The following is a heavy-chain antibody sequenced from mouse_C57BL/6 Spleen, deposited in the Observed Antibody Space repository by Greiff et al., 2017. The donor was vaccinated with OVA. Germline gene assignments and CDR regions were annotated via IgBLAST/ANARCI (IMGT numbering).Heavy chain of an antibody. CDR3: ASSSSNGLLNN. CDR1: GYTFTSYW. Sequence: VQLQQPGAELVRPGSSVKLSCKASGYTFTSYWMHWVKQRPIQGLEWIGNIDPSDSETHYNQKFKDKATLTVDKSSSTAYMQLSSLTSENSAVDYCASSSSNGLLNNWGKGTTLTVSS. J-gene: IGHJ2*01. D-gene: IGHD2-5*01. CDR2: IDPSDSET. V-gene: IGHV1-52*01.